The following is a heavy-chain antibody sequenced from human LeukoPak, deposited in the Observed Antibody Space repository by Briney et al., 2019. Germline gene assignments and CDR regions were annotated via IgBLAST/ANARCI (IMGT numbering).Heavy chain of an antibody. CDR3: ASYGSGSYYAAPFDY. J-gene: IGHJ4*02. CDR1: GFTFTTYA. V-gene: IGHV3-23*01. D-gene: IGHD3-10*01. Sequence: PGGSLRLSCGASGFTFTTYAMTWVRQAPGKGLEWVSSITGSGGSTYYGDSVKGRFTISRDNSKNTLYLQMNSLRAEDTAVYYCASYGSGSYYAAPFDYWGQGIQVTVSS. CDR2: ITGSGGST.